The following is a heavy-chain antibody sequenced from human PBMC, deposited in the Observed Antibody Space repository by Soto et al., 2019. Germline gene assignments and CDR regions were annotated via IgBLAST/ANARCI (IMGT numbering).Heavy chain of an antibody. J-gene: IGHJ4*02. CDR1: GGSISSYY. CDR2: IYYSGST. CDR3: SRGGRTVTSPFDS. D-gene: IGHD4-17*01. Sequence: QVQLQESGPGLVKPSETLSLTCTVSGGSISSYYWSWIRQPPGKGLEWIGYIYYSGSTKYNPSLKSRVTISVDTSKNQFSLKLSSVTAADTAVYYCSRGGRTVTSPFDSWGQGTLVTVSS. V-gene: IGHV4-59*01.